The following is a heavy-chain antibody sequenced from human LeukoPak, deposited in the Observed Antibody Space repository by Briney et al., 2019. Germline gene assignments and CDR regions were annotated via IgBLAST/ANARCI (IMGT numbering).Heavy chain of an antibody. J-gene: IGHJ4*02. V-gene: IGHV3-21*01. CDR1: GFTFDGYT. D-gene: IGHD2-21*02. CDR2: ISSRSDYI. Sequence: GGSLRLSCAASGFTFDGYTMNWVRQAPGKGLEWVASISSRSDYIYHADSVRGRFTVSRENAKNSLSLQMNTLRAEDTATYYCARAEASVTAFDFWGQGTLVTVSS. CDR3: ARAEASVTAFDF.